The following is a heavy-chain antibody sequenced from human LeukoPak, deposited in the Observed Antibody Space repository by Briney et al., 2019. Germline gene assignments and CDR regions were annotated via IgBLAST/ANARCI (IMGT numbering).Heavy chain of an antibody. CDR2: ISYDGSNK. CDR3: ARGVVVAATDY. J-gene: IGHJ4*02. Sequence: GGSLRLSCAASGFTFSSYAMHWVRQAPGKGLEWVAVISYDGSNKYYADSVKGRFTISRDNSENTLYLQMNSLRAEDTAVYYCARGVVVAATDYWGQGTLVTVSS. V-gene: IGHV3-30-3*01. CDR1: GFTFSSYA. D-gene: IGHD2-15*01.